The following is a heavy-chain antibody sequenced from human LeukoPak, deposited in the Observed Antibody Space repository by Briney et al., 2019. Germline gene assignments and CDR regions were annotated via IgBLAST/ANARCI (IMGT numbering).Heavy chain of an antibody. D-gene: IGHD5-12*01. J-gene: IGHJ5*02. CDR1: GFTFSTFA. V-gene: IGHV3-23*01. CDR3: AKAFSAYENWPPNWFDP. Sequence: GGSLRLSCAASGFTFSTFAMSWVRQVPGKGLEWVSAISGSGGGTYYADSVKGRLTISRDNSKNTLYLQMSSLRAEDTAVYYCAKAFSAYENWPPNWFDPWGQGTLVTVSS. CDR2: ISGSGGGT.